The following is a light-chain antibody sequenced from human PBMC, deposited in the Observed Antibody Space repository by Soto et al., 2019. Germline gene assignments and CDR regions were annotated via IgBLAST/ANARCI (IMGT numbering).Light chain of an antibody. CDR3: LLYYGGAQQHVV. CDR2: STS. Sequence: QTVVTQEPSLTVSPGGTVTLTCASSTGAVTSGYYPNWFQQKPGQAPRALIYSTSNKHPWTPARFSGFLLGGKAVLTLSGVQPEDEADYYCLLYYGGAQQHVVFGGGTKLTVL. CDR1: TGAVTSGYY. V-gene: IGLV7-43*01. J-gene: IGLJ2*01.